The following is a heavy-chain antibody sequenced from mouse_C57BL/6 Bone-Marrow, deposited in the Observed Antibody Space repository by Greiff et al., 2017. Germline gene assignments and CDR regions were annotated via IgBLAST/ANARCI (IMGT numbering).Heavy chain of an antibody. V-gene: IGHV5-6*02. J-gene: IGHJ2*01. Sequence: EVNVVESGGDLVKPGGSLKLSCAASGFTFSSYGMSWVRQTPDKRLEWVATISSGGSYTYYPDSVKGRFTISRDNAKNTLYLQMSSLKSEDTAMYYCARRPIYYNFDYWGQGTTLTVSS. CDR3: ARRPIYYNFDY. D-gene: IGHD2-1*01. CDR2: ISSGGSYT. CDR1: GFTFSSYG.